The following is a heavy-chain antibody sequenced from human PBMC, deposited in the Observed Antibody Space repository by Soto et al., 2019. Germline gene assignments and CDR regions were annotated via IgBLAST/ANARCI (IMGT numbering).Heavy chain of an antibody. Sequence: QVQLVESGGGVVQPGRSLRLSCAASGFTFSTDGMHWVRQAPGKGLEWVVVISYDGSYKYYADSVKGRFAISRDNSKNTLYLQMNTSRAEDTAVYYCAKEVHYGAIDYWGQGTLVTVSS. CDR1: GFTFSTDG. J-gene: IGHJ4*02. CDR3: AKEVHYGAIDY. CDR2: ISYDGSYK. V-gene: IGHV3-30*18. D-gene: IGHD4-17*01.